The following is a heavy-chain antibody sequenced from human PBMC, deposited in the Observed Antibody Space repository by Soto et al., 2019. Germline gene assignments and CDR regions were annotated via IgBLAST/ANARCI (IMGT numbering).Heavy chain of an antibody. CDR2: ISGDAGRT. J-gene: IGHJ4*02. CDR3: FKDTVVGINGADFDY. Sequence: EVQLLESGGALVQPGGSLRLSCEASGFTYVKYAMSWVRQAPGKGLEWVSGISGDAGRTFYADSVKGRFTISRDNSKNTVYLQMNSLRVEDTAVYYCFKDTVVGINGADFDYWGQGTLVTVSS. V-gene: IGHV3-23*01. D-gene: IGHD3-22*01. CDR1: GFTYVKYA.